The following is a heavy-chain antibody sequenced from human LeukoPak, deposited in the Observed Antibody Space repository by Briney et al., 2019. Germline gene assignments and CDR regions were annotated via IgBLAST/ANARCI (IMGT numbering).Heavy chain of an antibody. D-gene: IGHD6-13*01. CDR3: ARDSSSWFPTAEYFQH. Sequence: SETLSLTCTVSGGSISSGSYYWSWIRQPAGKGLEWIGRIYTSGSTNCNPSLKSRVTISIDTSKNQFSLKLSSVTAADTAVYYCARDSSSWFPTAEYFQHWGQGTLVTVSS. J-gene: IGHJ1*01. V-gene: IGHV4-61*02. CDR1: GGSISSGSYY. CDR2: IYTSGST.